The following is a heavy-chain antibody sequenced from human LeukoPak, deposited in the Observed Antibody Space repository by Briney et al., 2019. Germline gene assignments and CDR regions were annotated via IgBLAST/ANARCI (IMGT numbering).Heavy chain of an antibody. Sequence: SETLSLTCAVSGGSISSSNRWSWVRQPPGKGLEWIGEIYHSGSTNYNTYLKSRVTKSVDKSKNRFSLKLSSVTAADTAVYYCARRYCSSTSCQTHLDYWGQGTLVTVSS. J-gene: IGHJ4*02. CDR1: GGSISSSNR. CDR2: IYHSGST. CDR3: ARRYCSSTSCQTHLDY. V-gene: IGHV4-4*02. D-gene: IGHD2-2*01.